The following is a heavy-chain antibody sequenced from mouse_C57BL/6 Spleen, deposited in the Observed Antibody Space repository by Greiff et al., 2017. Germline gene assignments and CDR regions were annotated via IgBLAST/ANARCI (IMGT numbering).Heavy chain of an antibody. CDR2: ISSGGDYI. CDR1: GFTFSSYA. J-gene: IGHJ2*01. V-gene: IGHV5-9-1*02. D-gene: IGHD4-1*01. CDR3: TRGGLGPYFDY. Sequence: EVKLMESGEGLVKPGGSLKLSCAASGFTFSSYAMSWVRQTPEKRLEWVAYISSGGDYIYYADTVKGRFTISRDNARNTLYLQMSSLKAEDTAMYYCTRGGLGPYFDYWGQGTTLTVSS.